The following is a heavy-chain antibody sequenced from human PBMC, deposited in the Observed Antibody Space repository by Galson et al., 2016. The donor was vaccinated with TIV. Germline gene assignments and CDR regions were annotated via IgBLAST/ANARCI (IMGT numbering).Heavy chain of an antibody. V-gene: IGHV3-15*01. CDR2: IKSHIDDGTT. J-gene: IGHJ6*04. Sequence: RLSCAASGFTFHNAWMSWVRQAPGKGLEWVARIKSHIDDGTTDYAAPVRGRFTISRDDSTSTLYLQMNRLKLEDTALYYCTTDPFDQVLWGELSSWGKGTTVIVSS. D-gene: IGHD2-2*01. CDR1: GFTFHNAW. CDR3: TTDPFDQVLWGELSS.